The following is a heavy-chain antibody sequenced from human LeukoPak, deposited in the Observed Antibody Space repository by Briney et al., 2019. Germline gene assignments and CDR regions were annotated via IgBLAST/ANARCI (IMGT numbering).Heavy chain of an antibody. D-gene: IGHD5-18*01. CDR1: GGSISSYF. V-gene: IGHV4-59*01. CDR2: IYKSGST. CDR3: AREGNSYGYRPVDY. Sequence: KPSETLSLTCTVSGGSISSYFWTWIRQPPGKGLEWIGYIYKSGSTNYNPSLKSRVTILLDTSKNQFSLKLSSVTAADTAMYYCAREGNSYGYRPVDYWGQGTLVTVSS. J-gene: IGHJ4*02.